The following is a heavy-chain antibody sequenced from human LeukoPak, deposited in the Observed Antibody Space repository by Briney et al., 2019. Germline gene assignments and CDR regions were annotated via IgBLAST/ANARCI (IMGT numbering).Heavy chain of an antibody. J-gene: IGHJ4*02. CDR2: IKVDGSEK. Sequence: GGSLRLSCAASGFTFSSYGMHWVRQTPGKGLEWVAIIKVDGSEKYYVDSVKGRFTISRDNAKNALYLQMNSLRAEDTAVYYCARDVWNYFDYWGQGTLVTVSS. CDR1: GFTFSSYG. V-gene: IGHV3-7*03. D-gene: IGHD2-21*01. CDR3: ARDVWNYFDY.